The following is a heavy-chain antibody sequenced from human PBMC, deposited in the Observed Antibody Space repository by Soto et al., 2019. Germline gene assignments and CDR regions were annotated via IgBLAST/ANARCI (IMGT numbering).Heavy chain of an antibody. J-gene: IGHJ4*02. Sequence: GGSLRLSCAAPGFTFSSYAMTWVRQAPGKGLEWVSSISGSGGSTYYADSVKGRFTISRDNSKNTLYLQMNSLRAEDTAVYYCAKPHNNWNPFDDWGQGTLVTVSS. CDR1: GFTFSSYA. V-gene: IGHV3-23*01. CDR3: AKPHNNWNPFDD. CDR2: ISGSGGST. D-gene: IGHD1-1*01.